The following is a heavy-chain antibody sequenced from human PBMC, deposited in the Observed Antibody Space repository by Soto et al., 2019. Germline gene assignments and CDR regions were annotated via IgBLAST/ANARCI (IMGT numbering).Heavy chain of an antibody. J-gene: IGHJ5*02. CDR2: ISYDGSNE. V-gene: IGHV3-30*18. CDR1: GFTFSNYG. Sequence: QVQLVESGGGVVQPGRSLKLSCAASGFTFSNYGMHWVRQAPGKGLEWVAVISYDGSNEYYGDSVKGRFTISRDNSKNPLYLQMNSLRAEDTAVYYCAKGSSWFDPWGQGTLVTVSS. D-gene: IGHD2-2*01. CDR3: AKGSSWFDP.